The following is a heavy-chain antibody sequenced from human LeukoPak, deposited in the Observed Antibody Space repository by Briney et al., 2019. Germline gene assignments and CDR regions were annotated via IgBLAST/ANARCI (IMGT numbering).Heavy chain of an antibody. J-gene: IGHJ4*02. CDR1: GYTFTSYG. Sequence: ASVKVSCKASGYTFTSYGISWVRQAPGQGLEWMGWISAYNGNTNYAQRLQGRVTMTTDTSTSTAYMELRSLRSDDTAVCYCARDSYGSGSYYNSLFEYWGQGTLVTVSS. CDR2: ISAYNGNT. V-gene: IGHV1-18*04. D-gene: IGHD3-10*01. CDR3: ARDSYGSGSYYNSLFEY.